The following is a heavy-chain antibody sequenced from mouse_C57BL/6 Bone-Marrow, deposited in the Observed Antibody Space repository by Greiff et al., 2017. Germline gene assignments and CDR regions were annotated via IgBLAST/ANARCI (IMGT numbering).Heavy chain of an antibody. CDR1: GYTFTDYD. CDR2: IGPETGGT. J-gene: IGHJ1*03. D-gene: IGHD1-1*01. CDR3: TLDYGRSYYGYFDV. Sequence: QVQLLQSGAELVRPGASVTLSCQASGYTFTDYDMHWVKQTPVHGLEWIGAIGPETGGTAYNQKFKGKVIMSADNSYSTAYMELHILTSEFSAVYYCTLDYGRSYYGYFDVWGTGTTVTVAS. V-gene: IGHV1-15*01.